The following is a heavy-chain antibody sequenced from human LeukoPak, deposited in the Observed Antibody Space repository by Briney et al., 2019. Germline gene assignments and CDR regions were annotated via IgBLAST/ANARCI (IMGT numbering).Heavy chain of an antibody. CDR3: AKTRTYSGYNYGD. CDR2: IYSDNT. V-gene: IGHV3-53*01. D-gene: IGHD5-12*01. Sequence: GGSLRLSCTVSGFTVSSNSMSWVRQAPGKGLEWVSFIYSDNTHYSDSVKGRFTISRDNSKNTLYLQMNSLRAEDTAVYYCAKTRTYSGYNYGDWGQGTLVTVSS. J-gene: IGHJ4*02. CDR1: GFTVSSNS.